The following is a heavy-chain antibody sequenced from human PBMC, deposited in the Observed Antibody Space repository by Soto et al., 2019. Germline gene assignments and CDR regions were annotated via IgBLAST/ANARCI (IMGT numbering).Heavy chain of an antibody. CDR3: ARDAADTAMVRVVDY. CDR1: GFTFSSYA. V-gene: IGHV3-30-3*01. D-gene: IGHD5-18*01. Sequence: HPGGSLRLSCAASGFTFSSYAMHWVRQAPGKGLEWVAVISYDGSNKYYADSVKGRFTISRDNSKNTLYLQMNSLRAEDTAVYYCARDAADTAMVRVVDYWGQGTLVTVSS. CDR2: ISYDGSNK. J-gene: IGHJ4*02.